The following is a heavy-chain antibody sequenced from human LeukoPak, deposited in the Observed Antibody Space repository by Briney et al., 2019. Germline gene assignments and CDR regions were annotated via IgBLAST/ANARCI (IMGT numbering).Heavy chain of an antibody. CDR2: ISYDGNNK. J-gene: IGHJ4*02. V-gene: IGHV3-30*03. CDR3: ARDSRPGTVATYYPY. CDR1: GFTFSSYG. Sequence: GGSLRLSRAASGFTFSSYGMHWVRQAPGKGLEWVALISYDGNNKDYADSVKGRFTISRDNSKNTLYLQMNSLKTEDTAVYYCARDSRPGTVATYYPYWGQGTLVTVSS. D-gene: IGHD4-17*01.